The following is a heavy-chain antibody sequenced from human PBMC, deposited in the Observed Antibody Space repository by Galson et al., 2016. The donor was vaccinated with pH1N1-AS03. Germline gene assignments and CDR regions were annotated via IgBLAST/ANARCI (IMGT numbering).Heavy chain of an antibody. Sequence: SLRLSCAASGFSFSDYGMHWVRQAPGKGLEWITIIRNDGSKKYADSVNGRFTISRDNSKNTLYLQMNNLRIEDTATYYCAKDPGLGGDRDYWGQGTLVTVSS. CDR1: GFSFSDYG. CDR3: AKDPGLGGDRDY. J-gene: IGHJ4*02. V-gene: IGHV3-30*02. D-gene: IGHD1-14*01. CDR2: IRNDGSKK.